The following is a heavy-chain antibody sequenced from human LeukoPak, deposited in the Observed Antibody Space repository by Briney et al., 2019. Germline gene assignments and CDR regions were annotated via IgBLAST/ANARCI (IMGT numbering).Heavy chain of an antibody. CDR1: GGSISSYY. J-gene: IGHJ4*02. CDR2: IYYSGST. D-gene: IGHD3-3*01. CDR3: ARALYDFWSGYYAYYFDY. V-gene: IGHV4-59*01. Sequence: SETLSLTCTASGGSISSYYWSWIRQPPGQGLEWIGYIYYSGSTNYNPSLKSRVTISVDTSKNQFSLKLSSVTAEDTAVYYCARALYDFWSGYYAYYFDYWGQGTLVTVSS.